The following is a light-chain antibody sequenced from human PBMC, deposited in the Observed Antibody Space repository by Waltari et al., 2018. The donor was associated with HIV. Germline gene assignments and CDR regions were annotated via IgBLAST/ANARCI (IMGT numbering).Light chain of an antibody. J-gene: IGKJ2*01. CDR1: QGIGID. V-gene: IGKV1-17*01. CDR3: LQHNSYPYT. CDR2: AAS. Sequence: DIQMTQSPSSLSASIGYTVTITCRASQGIGIDLGWYQQRPGKAPNRLVYAASGLQTGVPPRFSGSGSGTDFTLTISSLQPEDFATYYCLQHNSYPYTVGQGTKLEIK.